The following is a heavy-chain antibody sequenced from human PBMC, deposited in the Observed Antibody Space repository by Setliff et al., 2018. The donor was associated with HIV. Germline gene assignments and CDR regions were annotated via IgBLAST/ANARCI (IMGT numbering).Heavy chain of an antibody. V-gene: IGHV4-61*09. CDR3: ARDRRYSPHYFDY. CDR2: IYTSGST. J-gene: IGHJ4*02. Sequence: SETLSLTCTVSGASISSGSYYWSWIRQPAGKGLEWIGHIYTSGSTNYSPSLKSRVTISVDTSKKQFSLKLSSVTVADTAVYYCARDRRYSPHYFDYWGQGTLVTVSS. D-gene: IGHD1-26*01. CDR1: GASISSGSYY.